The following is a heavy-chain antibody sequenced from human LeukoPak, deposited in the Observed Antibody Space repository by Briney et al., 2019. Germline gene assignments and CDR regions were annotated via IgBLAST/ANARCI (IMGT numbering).Heavy chain of an antibody. CDR1: GFTFSHYT. CDR3: ARDDNWNDKPFDH. V-gene: IGHV3-21*01. D-gene: IGHD1-20*01. Sequence: PGGSLRLSCAASGFTFSHYTMNWVPHAPGKGLECVSSISTSSSFIHYAHSVKGRFTISRDNANNSLYLQISSLRAEDTALYYCARDDNWNDKPFDHWGQGALVTVSS. J-gene: IGHJ4*02. CDR2: ISTSSSFI.